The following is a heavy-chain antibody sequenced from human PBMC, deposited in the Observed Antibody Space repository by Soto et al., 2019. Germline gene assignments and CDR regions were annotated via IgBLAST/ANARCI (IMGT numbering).Heavy chain of an antibody. CDR2: IKQDGSEK. V-gene: IGHV3-7*01. D-gene: IGHD1-7*01. J-gene: IGHJ4*02. CDR1: GFTFSSHW. CDR3: ARTLNWNSYYFDY. Sequence: VGSLRLSCAASGFTFSSHWMSWVRQAPGKGLEWVANIKQDGSEKYYVDSVKVRFTISRDNAKNSLYLQMNSLRAEDTAVYYCARTLNWNSYYFDYWGQGTLVTSPQ.